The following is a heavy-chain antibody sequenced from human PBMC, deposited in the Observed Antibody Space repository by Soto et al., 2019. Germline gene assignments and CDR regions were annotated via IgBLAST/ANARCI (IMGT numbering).Heavy chain of an antibody. D-gene: IGHD2-2*01. CDR3: SRDRSNYGTGLSCSPTGAMAV. J-gene: IGHJ6*02. V-gene: IGHV3-30*04. CDR1: GFVFGSYA. CDR2: ISYDGSNK. Sequence: QVQMVESGGGVVQPGESLRLSCAASGFVFGSYALHWVRQAPGKGLEWVAVISYDGSNKYYADSVKGRFTITRDSSTHALYLQMNSLRPEDTALYYCSRDRSNYGTGLSCSPTGAMAVWGQGTTVTVSS.